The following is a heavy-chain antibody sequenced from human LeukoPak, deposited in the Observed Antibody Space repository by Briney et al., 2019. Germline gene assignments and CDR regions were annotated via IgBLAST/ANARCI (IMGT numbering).Heavy chain of an antibody. CDR3: ARGPLWRYFDWLLWC. D-gene: IGHD3-9*01. J-gene: IGHJ4*02. V-gene: IGHV4-4*07. Sequence: SETLSLTCTVSGGSISSYYWSWIRQPAGKGLEWIGRIYTSGSTNYNPSLKSRVTMSVDTSKNQFSLKLSSVTAADTAVYYCARGPLWRYFDWLLWCWGQGTLVTVSS. CDR2: IYTSGST. CDR1: GGSISSYY.